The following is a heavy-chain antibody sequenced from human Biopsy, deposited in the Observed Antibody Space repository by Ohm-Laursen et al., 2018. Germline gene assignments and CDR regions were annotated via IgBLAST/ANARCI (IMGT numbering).Heavy chain of an antibody. Sequence: SDTLSLTCTVSGGYISHYYWTWTRQPAGQGLEWIGRIYITGETDYNPSPKSRVTMSVDSSKKQFSLKLKSVTAADTAIYYCARAPPLIRGVVESWFDPWGQGILVTVSS. CDR1: GGYISHYY. CDR3: ARAPPLIRGVVESWFDP. J-gene: IGHJ5*02. D-gene: IGHD3-10*01. V-gene: IGHV4-4*07. CDR2: IYITGET.